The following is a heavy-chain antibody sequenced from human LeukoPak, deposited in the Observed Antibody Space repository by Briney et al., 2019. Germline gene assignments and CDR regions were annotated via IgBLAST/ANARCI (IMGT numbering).Heavy chain of an antibody. Sequence: ASVKVSCKASGYTFTGYYMHWVRQAPGQGLEWMGWINPNSGGTNYAQKFQGWVTMTRDTSISTAYVELSRLRSDDTAVYYCARGGPYYDILSPDTDFDYWGQGTLVTVSS. D-gene: IGHD3-9*01. CDR2: INPNSGGT. CDR1: GYTFTGYY. CDR3: ARGGPYYDILSPDTDFDY. V-gene: IGHV1-2*04. J-gene: IGHJ4*02.